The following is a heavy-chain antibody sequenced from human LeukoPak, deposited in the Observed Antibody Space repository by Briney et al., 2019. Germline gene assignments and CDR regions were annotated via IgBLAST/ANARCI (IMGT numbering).Heavy chain of an antibody. CDR2: IYTSGST. CDR1: GGSISSGSYY. V-gene: IGHV4-61*02. D-gene: IGHD3-16*02. J-gene: IGHJ4*02. CDR3: ASPAVYDYVWGSYRYPFDY. Sequence: SQTLSLTCTVSGGSISSGSYYWSWIRQPAGKGLEWIGRIYTSGSTNYNPSLKSRVTISVDTSKNQFSLKLSSVTAADTAVYYCASPAVYDYVWGSYRYPFDYWGQGTLVTVSS.